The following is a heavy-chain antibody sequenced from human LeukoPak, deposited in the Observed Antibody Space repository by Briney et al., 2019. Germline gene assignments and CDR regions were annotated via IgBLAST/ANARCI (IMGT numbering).Heavy chain of an antibody. CDR3: ATYAVAGSNRYFDY. Sequence: SETLSLTCTVSGVSIDTYCWSWIRQPAGKGLEWVGRISSSGSTNYNPSLTSRVTMSVDTYNNQFSLKVTSVTAADTAVYYCATYAVAGSNRYFDYWGQGTLVTVSS. D-gene: IGHD6-19*01. V-gene: IGHV4-4*07. J-gene: IGHJ4*02. CDR2: ISSSGST. CDR1: GVSIDTYC.